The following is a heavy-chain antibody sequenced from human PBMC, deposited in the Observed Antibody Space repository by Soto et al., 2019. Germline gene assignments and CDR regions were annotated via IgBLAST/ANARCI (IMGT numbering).Heavy chain of an antibody. CDR1: GGSVSSGSYY. V-gene: IGHV4-61*01. CDR2: IYYSGST. J-gene: IGHJ4*02. D-gene: IGHD5-18*01. Sequence: SETLSLTCTVSGGSVSSGSYYWSWIRQPPGKGLEWIGYIYYSGSTNYNPSLKSRVTISVDTSKNQFSLKLSSVTAADTAVYYCARNNSYGYMVDYWGQGTLVNVSS. CDR3: ARNNSYGYMVDY.